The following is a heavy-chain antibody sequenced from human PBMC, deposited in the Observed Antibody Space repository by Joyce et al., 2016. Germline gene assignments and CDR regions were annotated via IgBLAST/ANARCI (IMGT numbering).Heavy chain of an antibody. J-gene: IGHJ5*02. CDR3: ARHVTDWFDP. CDR1: GYSFTSHW. Sequence: EVQLVQSGAEVKKPGESLRISCKGSGYSFTSHWCSWVRQMPGKGLEWMGRIDPRDSYTDYSPSFEGNVTISVDKTISAAYLQWSSLRASDTAIYYCARHVTDWFDPWGQGTLVTVSS. CDR2: IDPRDSYT. V-gene: IGHV5-10-1*03.